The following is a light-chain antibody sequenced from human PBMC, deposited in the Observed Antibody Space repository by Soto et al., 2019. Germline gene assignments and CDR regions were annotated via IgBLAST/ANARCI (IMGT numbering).Light chain of an antibody. V-gene: IGKV3-11*01. J-gene: IGKJ4*01. CDR2: DAS. CDR3: QQRSIWPPLT. CDR1: QSVSSF. Sequence: EIVLTQSPATLSLSPGERATLSCRASQSVSSFLAGYQQKPGQAPRLLIFDASNRATGIPARFSGSGSGTDFTLTISSLEPEDFAVYYCQQRSIWPPLTFGGGTKVEIK.